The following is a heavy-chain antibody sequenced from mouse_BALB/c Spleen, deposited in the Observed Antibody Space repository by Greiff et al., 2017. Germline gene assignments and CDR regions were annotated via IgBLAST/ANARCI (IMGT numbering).Heavy chain of an antibody. CDR2: ILPGSGST. CDR3: ARRYRYDWYYAMDY. Sequence: VQLQQSGAELMKPGASVKISCKATGYTFSSYWIEWVKQRPGHGLEWIGEILPGSGSTNYNEKFKGKATFTADTSSNTAYMQLSSLTSEDSAVYYCARRYRYDWYYAMDYWGQGTSVTVSS. J-gene: IGHJ4*01. CDR1: GYTFSSYW. D-gene: IGHD2-14*01. V-gene: IGHV1-9*01.